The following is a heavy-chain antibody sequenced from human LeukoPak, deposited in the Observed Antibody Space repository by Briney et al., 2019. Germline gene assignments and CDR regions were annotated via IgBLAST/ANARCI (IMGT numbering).Heavy chain of an antibody. Sequence: PGRSLRLSCSASGFSFTDSYMNWFRLSPQKGLEWIAYITSSGATTEYADSVKGRFTISRVNAKNSLYLQMNSLRPDDTAVYYCARDPDYGDPYWGQGTLVTVSS. CDR2: ITSSGATT. CDR3: ARDPDYGDPY. D-gene: IGHD4/OR15-4a*01. J-gene: IGHJ4*02. V-gene: IGHV3-11*01. CDR1: GFSFTDSY.